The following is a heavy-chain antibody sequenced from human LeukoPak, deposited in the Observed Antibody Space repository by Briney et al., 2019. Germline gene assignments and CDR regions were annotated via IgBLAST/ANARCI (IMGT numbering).Heavy chain of an antibody. D-gene: IGHD2-2*01. Sequence: SETLSLTCAVYGGSFSGYYWSWIRQPPGKGLEWIGEINHSGSPNYNPSLKSRVTISVDTSKNQFSLKLSSVTAADTAVYYCARVGCSSTSCYEAGYYYYYGMDVWGQGTTVTVSS. CDR1: GGSFSGYY. CDR3: ARVGCSSTSCYEAGYYYYYGMDV. J-gene: IGHJ6*02. CDR2: INHSGSP. V-gene: IGHV4-34*01.